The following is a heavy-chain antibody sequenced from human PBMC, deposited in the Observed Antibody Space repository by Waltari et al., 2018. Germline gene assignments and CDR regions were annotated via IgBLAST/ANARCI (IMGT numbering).Heavy chain of an antibody. Sequence: QVQLVQSGAEVKKPGSSVKVSCKASGGTFSSYAISCVRQSHGQGLEWMGGIIPIFGTANYAQKFQGRVTITTDESTSTAYMELSSLRSEDTAVYYCARYGGSYYSFDYWGQGTLVTVSS. V-gene: IGHV1-69*05. CDR2: IIPIFGTA. CDR1: GGTFSSYA. J-gene: IGHJ4*02. CDR3: ARYGGSYYSFDY. D-gene: IGHD1-26*01.